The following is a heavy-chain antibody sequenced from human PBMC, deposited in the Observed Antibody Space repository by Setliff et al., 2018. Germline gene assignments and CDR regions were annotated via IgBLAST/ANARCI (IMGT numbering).Heavy chain of an antibody. CDR3: SRMSGFQYMDV. V-gene: IGHV4-61*09. J-gene: IGHJ6*03. CDR2: IYTSWST. CDR1: DDSISSRHYY. D-gene: IGHD3-3*01. Sequence: LSPTCTVSDDSISSRHYYWSWIRQPAGKGLEWLGQIYTSWSTNYNPSLKGRATLSIDASKRQFSLKLTSVTAADTAVYYCSRMSGFQYMDVWGKGTTVTVSS.